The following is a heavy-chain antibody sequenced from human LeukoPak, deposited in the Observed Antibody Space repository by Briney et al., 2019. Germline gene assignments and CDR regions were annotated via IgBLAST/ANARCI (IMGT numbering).Heavy chain of an antibody. CDR3: AKGGASVTRYVDY. Sequence: RTGGSLRLSCAASGFTFSSYSMQWVRQTPGKGLEWVGIMSSSGENTFYGEAVKGRFTISRDNSQNTLYLQMNSLRPEDTAVYYCAKGGASVTRYVDYWGQGTLVTVSS. CDR1: GFTFSSYS. J-gene: IGHJ4*02. CDR2: MSSSGENT. D-gene: IGHD4-17*01. V-gene: IGHV3-30*18.